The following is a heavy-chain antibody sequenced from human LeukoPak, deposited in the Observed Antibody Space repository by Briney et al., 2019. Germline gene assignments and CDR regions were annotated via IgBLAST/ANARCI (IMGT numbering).Heavy chain of an antibody. J-gene: IGHJ4*02. D-gene: IGHD2/OR15-2a*01. CDR1: GGSFSGYY. Sequence: PSETLSLTCAVYGGSFSGYYWSWIRQPPGKGLEWIGEINHSGSTNYNPSLKSRVTISVDTSKNQFSLKLSSVTAADTAVYYCARALSMGAPAADYWGQGTLVTVSS. CDR3: ARALSMGAPAADY. CDR2: INHSGST. V-gene: IGHV4-34*01.